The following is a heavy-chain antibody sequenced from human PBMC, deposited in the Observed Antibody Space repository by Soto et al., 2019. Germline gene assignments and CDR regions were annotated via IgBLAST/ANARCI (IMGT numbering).Heavy chain of an antibody. J-gene: IGHJ4*02. V-gene: IGHV4-59*01. D-gene: IGHD2-15*01. Sequence: SETLSLTCTVSGGSISSYYWSWIRQPPGKGLEWIGYIYYSGSTNYNPSLKSRVTISVDTSKNQFSPKLSSVTAADTAVYYCARENCSGGSCYSIFDYWGRGTLVTVSS. CDR1: GGSISSYY. CDR2: IYYSGST. CDR3: ARENCSGGSCYSIFDY.